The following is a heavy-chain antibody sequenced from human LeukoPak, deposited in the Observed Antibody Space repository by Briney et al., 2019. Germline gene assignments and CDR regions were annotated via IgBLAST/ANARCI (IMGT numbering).Heavy chain of an antibody. Sequence: PGGSLRLSCAASGFTFSSYSMNWVRQAPGKGLEWVSYISSSSTIYYADSVRGRFTISRDNAKNSLYLQMNSLRAEDTAVYYCATRSGYSYGYVGYWGQGTLVTVSS. V-gene: IGHV3-48*01. CDR2: ISSSSTI. CDR3: ATRSGYSYGYVGY. D-gene: IGHD5-18*01. J-gene: IGHJ4*02. CDR1: GFTFSSYS.